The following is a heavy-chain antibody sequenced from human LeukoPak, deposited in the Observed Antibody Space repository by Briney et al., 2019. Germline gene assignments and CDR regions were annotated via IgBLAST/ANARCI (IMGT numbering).Heavy chain of an antibody. CDR2: MYYSGTT. Sequence: KTSETLSLTCTVSGGSITTSRYYWGWIRQPPGKGLEWIGSMYYSGTTYYSPSLKSRVTFSVDTSKNKFSLRLSSVTTPDTAVYYCAIHHTILYYFDYWGQGTLVTVSS. J-gene: IGHJ4*02. D-gene: IGHD5-24*01. CDR3: AIHHTILYYFDY. V-gene: IGHV4-39*01. CDR1: GGSITTSRYY.